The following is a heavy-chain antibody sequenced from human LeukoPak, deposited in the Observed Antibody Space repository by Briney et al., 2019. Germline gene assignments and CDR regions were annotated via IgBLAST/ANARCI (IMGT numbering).Heavy chain of an antibody. V-gene: IGHV4-61*02. CDR2: IYMSGST. Sequence: SQTLSLTCTVSGGSVSSASYYWSWVRQPAGKGLEWIGLIYMSGSTNYNPSLKSRVTISVDTSKNQFSLQLSSLTAADTAVYYCSGGYSSGLTAGLDFWGQGTLVTVSS. CDR1: GGSVSSASYY. CDR3: SGGYSSGLTAGLDF. D-gene: IGHD3-22*01. J-gene: IGHJ4*02.